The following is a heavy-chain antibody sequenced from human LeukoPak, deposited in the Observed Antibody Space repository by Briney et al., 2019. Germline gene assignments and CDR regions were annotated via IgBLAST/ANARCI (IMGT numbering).Heavy chain of an antibody. CDR1: GGSFSGYY. J-gene: IGHJ4*02. V-gene: IGHV4-34*01. D-gene: IGHD6-13*01. CDR2: IYHSGST. Sequence: SETLSLTCAVYGGSFSGYYWSWIRQPPGKGLEWIGSIYHSGSTYYNPSLKSRVTISVDTSKNQFSLKLSSVTAADTAVYYCARYPGIAAAGRGRYFDYWGQGTLVTVSS. CDR3: ARYPGIAAAGRGRYFDY.